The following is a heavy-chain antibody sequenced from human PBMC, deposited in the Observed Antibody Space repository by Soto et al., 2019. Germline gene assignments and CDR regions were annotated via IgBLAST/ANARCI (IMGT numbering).Heavy chain of an antibody. V-gene: IGHV3-33*01. CDR3: AREGPYWNEPYYFDY. D-gene: IGHD1-1*01. J-gene: IGHJ4*02. CDR2: IWYDGSNK. Sequence: GGSLRLSCAASGFTFSSYGMHWVRQAPGKGLEWVAVIWYDGSNKYYADSRKGRFTISRDNSKNTLYLQMNSLRAEDTAVYYCAREGPYWNEPYYFDYWGQGTLVTVSS. CDR1: GFTFSSYG.